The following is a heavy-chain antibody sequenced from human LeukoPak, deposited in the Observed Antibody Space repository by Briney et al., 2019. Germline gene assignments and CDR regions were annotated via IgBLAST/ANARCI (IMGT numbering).Heavy chain of an antibody. Sequence: SQTLSLTCTVSGGSISSVDYYWSWIRQPPGKGLEWIGYTYYSGSTYYNPSLKSRVTISVDTSKNQFSLKLSSVTAADTAVYYCARSPYYFGSGKDWFDPWGQGTLVTVSS. CDR3: ARSPYYFGSGKDWFDP. V-gene: IGHV4-30-4*08. J-gene: IGHJ5*02. CDR1: GGSISSVDYY. CDR2: TYYSGST. D-gene: IGHD3-10*01.